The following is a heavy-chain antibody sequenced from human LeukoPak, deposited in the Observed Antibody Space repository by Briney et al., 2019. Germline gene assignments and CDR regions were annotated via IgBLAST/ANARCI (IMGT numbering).Heavy chain of an antibody. V-gene: IGHV3-13*01. CDR1: GFTFSSYD. CDR3: ARSRSLDYPLYYMDV. Sequence: GGSLRLSCAASGFTFSSYDMHWVRQATGKGLEWVSAIGTAGDTYYPGSVKGRFTISRENAKNSLYLQMNSLRAGDTAVYYCARSRSLDYPLYYMDVWGKGTTVTVSS. CDR2: IGTAGDT. J-gene: IGHJ6*03. D-gene: IGHD4-11*01.